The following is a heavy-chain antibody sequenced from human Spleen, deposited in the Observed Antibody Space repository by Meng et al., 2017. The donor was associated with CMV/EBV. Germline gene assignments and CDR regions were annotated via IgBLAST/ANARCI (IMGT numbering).Heavy chain of an antibody. CDR3: TRLWSTGGFDP. CDR2: IRTQPNNYAA. Sequence: GESLKISCAASGYVFSGAAIHWVRQASGKGLEWVGRIRTQPNNYAAVYAASVKGRFTISRDDSKKTAFLQMNSLKMEDTAVYYCTRLWSTGGFDPWGQGTQVTVFS. J-gene: IGHJ5*02. D-gene: IGHD2-2*01. CDR1: GYVFSGAA. V-gene: IGHV3-73*01.